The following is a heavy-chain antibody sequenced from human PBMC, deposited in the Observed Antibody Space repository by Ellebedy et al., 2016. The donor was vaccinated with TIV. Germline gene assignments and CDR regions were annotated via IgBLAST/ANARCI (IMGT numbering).Heavy chain of an antibody. CDR3: AREGGTYYSAHFDQ. D-gene: IGHD1-26*01. V-gene: IGHV3-23*01. CDR2: IGDDAVAT. Sequence: GESLKISCAAAGFSFSSFAMSWVRQAPGIVLGWVSAIGDDAVATHYADSVKGRFTISRDNFGNMLYLQMNSLGAEDTAVYYCAREGGTYYSAHFDQWGQGTPVTVSS. CDR1: GFSFSSFA. J-gene: IGHJ4*02.